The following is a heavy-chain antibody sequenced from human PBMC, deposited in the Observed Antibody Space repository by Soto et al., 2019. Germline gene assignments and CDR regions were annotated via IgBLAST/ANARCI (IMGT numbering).Heavy chain of an antibody. V-gene: IGHV1-46*01. CDR2: INPSGGST. CDR1: GYTFIYYA. Sequence: ASVKVSCKASGYTFIYYAMHWVRQAPGQGLEWMGIINPSGGSTSYAQKFQGRVTMTRDTSTSTVYMELSSLRSEDTAVYYCASYEAAARPADYYYGMDVWGQGTTVTVSS. D-gene: IGHD6-6*01. J-gene: IGHJ6*02. CDR3: ASYEAAARPADYYYGMDV.